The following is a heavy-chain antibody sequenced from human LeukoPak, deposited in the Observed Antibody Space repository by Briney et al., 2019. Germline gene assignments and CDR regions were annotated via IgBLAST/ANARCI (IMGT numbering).Heavy chain of an antibody. V-gene: IGHV1-69*06. CDR1: GGTFSSYA. D-gene: IGHD3-10*01. J-gene: IGHJ6*03. CDR3: AKGPRITLVRGGQWYYYMDV. Sequence: GSSVKVSCKASGGTFSSYAISWVRQAPGQGLEWMGGIIPIFGTANYAQKFQGSVTITADKSTSTAYMELSSLRSEDTAVYYCAKGPRITLVRGGQWYYYMDVWGKGTTVTISS. CDR2: IIPIFGTA.